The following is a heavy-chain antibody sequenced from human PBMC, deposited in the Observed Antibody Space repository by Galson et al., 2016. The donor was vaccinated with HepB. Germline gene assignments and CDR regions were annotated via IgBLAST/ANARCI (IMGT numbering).Heavy chain of an antibody. Sequence: SLRLSCAASGFTFSDYYMSWIRQAPGKGLEWVSYISSSGSSIYYADSVKGRFTISRDNAKNSLYLQMNSLRAEDTAVYYCAKGPLYYYDSSGYYYFDYWGQGTLVTVSS. CDR3: AKGPLYYYDSSGYYYFDY. J-gene: IGHJ4*02. CDR1: GFTFSDYY. V-gene: IGHV3-11*04. D-gene: IGHD3-22*01. CDR2: ISSSGSSI.